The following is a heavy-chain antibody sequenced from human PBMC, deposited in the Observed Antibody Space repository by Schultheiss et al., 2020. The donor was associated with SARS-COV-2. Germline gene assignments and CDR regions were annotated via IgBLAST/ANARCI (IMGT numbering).Heavy chain of an antibody. CDR3: ARGGDYSSSWYDYYYYYGMDV. Sequence: GESLKISCKGSGYSFTSYWIGWVRQMPGKGLEWMGIIYPGDSDTRYSPSFQGQVTISADKSISTAYLQWSSLKASDTAMYYCARGGDYSSSWYDYYYYYGMDVWGQGTTVTVSS. V-gene: IGHV5-51*01. CDR1: GYSFTSYW. D-gene: IGHD6-13*01. CDR2: IYPGDSDT. J-gene: IGHJ6*02.